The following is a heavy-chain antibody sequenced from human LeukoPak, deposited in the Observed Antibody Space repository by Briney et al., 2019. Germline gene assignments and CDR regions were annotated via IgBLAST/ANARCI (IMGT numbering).Heavy chain of an antibody. J-gene: IGHJ5*02. D-gene: IGHD6-19*01. CDR1: GGSFNGYS. CDR2: IIQSGGT. V-gene: IGHV4-34*01. CDR3: ARGHLAFRRVAGIFS. Sequence: SETLSLTCAVSGGSFNGYSYTWIRQPPGKGLEWIGEIIQSGGTSYNPSPKSRLTISVDTSRKQFSLKLTSVTAADTALYFCARGHLAFRRVAGIFSWGRGTQVTVSS.